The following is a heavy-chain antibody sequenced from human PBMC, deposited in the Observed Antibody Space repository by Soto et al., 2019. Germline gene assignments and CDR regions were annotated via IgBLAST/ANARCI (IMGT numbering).Heavy chain of an antibody. D-gene: IGHD3-10*01. Sequence: GSLRLSCAASGFTVSSNYMSWVRQAPGKGLEWVSVIYSGGSTYYAGSVKGRFTISRDNSKNTLYLQMNSLRAEDTAMYYCATRPGGRLLWFGELIPAFAPWGQGTLVTVS. CDR2: IYSGGST. CDR3: ATRPGGRLLWFGELIPAFAP. V-gene: IGHV3-66*01. CDR1: GFTVSSNY. J-gene: IGHJ5*02.